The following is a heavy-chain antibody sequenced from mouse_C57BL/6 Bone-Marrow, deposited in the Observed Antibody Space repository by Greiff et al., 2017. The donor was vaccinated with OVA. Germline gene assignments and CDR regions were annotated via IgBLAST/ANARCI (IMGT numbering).Heavy chain of an antibody. Sequence: QVQLKESGAELVRPGASVKLSCKASGYTFTDYYIKWVKQRPGQGLEWIARIYPGSGNTYYNEKFKGKATLTAEKSSSTAYMQLSSLTSEDSAVYFCARNYGSSHWYFDVWGTGTTVTVSS. D-gene: IGHD1-1*01. V-gene: IGHV1-76*01. CDR1: GYTFTDYY. J-gene: IGHJ1*03. CDR3: ARNYGSSHWYFDV. CDR2: IYPGSGNT.